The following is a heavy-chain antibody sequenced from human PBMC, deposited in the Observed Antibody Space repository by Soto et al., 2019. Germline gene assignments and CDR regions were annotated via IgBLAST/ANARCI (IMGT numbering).Heavy chain of an antibody. V-gene: IGHV3-30*03. CDR2: ISYDGSNK. Sequence: QVQLVDSGGGVVQPGRSLRLSCAASGFTFSSYGMHWVRQAPGKGLEWVVVISYDGSNKYYADSVKGRFTISRDNSKNTLYLQMNSLRAEDTAVYYCAPWFGAFDYWGQGTLVTVSS. D-gene: IGHD3-10*01. J-gene: IGHJ4*02. CDR1: GFTFSSYG. CDR3: APWFGAFDY.